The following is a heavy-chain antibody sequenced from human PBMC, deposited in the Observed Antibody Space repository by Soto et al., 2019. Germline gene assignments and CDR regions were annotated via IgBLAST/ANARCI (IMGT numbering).Heavy chain of an antibody. CDR3: AKSTGGTANGMGV. J-gene: IGHJ6*02. CDR2: ISWNSGTI. V-gene: IGHV3-9*01. Sequence: EVQVVEPGGGLVQPGRSLRLSCAASGFSFDDYAMHWVRQAPGKGLEWVSGISWNSGTIGYADSVKGRFTISRDNAKNSLYLQMNSLRAEDTALYYCAKSTGGTANGMGVWGQGTTVTVSS. D-gene: IGHD2-8*02. CDR1: GFSFDDYA.